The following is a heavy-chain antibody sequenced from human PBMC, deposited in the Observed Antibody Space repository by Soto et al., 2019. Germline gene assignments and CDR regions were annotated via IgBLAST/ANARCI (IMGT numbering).Heavy chain of an antibody. Sequence: PSQTLALTSAACGGSVNSRNWWGWVRQPPGKGLEWIGEIYHSGSTNYNPSLKSRVTISVDTSKNQFSLKLSSVTAADTAVYYCARGGERGYSYGRPIDYWGQGTLVTVSS. J-gene: IGHJ4*02. D-gene: IGHD5-18*01. CDR2: IYHSGST. CDR3: ARGGERGYSYGRPIDY. V-gene: IGHV4-4*02. CDR1: GGSVNSRNW.